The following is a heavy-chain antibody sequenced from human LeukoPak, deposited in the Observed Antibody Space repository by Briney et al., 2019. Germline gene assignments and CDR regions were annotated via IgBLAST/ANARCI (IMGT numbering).Heavy chain of an antibody. CDR1: GYTFSNYG. D-gene: IGHD4-17*01. J-gene: IGHJ3*02. Sequence: ASVKVSCKASGYTFSNYGISWVRQAPGQGLEWMGWINGYNGNTNYAQKLQGRVTMTTDTSTSTAYMELRSLRSDDTAVYYCARGSDYGDYSDAFDIWGQGTMVTVSS. V-gene: IGHV1-18*01. CDR3: ARGSDYGDYSDAFDI. CDR2: INGYNGNT.